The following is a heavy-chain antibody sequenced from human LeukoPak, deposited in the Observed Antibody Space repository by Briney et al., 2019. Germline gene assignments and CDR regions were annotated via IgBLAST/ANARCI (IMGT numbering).Heavy chain of an antibody. CDR3: AKGTYYDFWSGYLPY. J-gene: IGHJ4*02. Sequence: GGSLRLSCAASGFTFSSYGMSWVRQAPGKGLEWVSGISGRGDNTYYADSVKGRFSISRDSSKNTLFLQMNSLRAEDTAIYYCAKGTYYDFWSGYLPYWGQGTLVTVSS. CDR2: ISGRGDNT. CDR1: GFTFSSYG. D-gene: IGHD3-3*01. V-gene: IGHV3-23*01.